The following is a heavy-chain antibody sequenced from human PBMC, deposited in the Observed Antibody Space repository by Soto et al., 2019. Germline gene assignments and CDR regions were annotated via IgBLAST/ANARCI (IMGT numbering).Heavy chain of an antibody. V-gene: IGHV1-18*01. CDR1: GYTFTSYG. CDR2: ISGYNGNT. Sequence: ASVKVSCNASGYTFTSYGISWVRQAPGQGLEWMGWISGYNGNTKYAQKLQGGVTMTTDTSTSTAYMELRSLRSDDTAVYYCARDRLRGYDSSGFYSWGQGTMVTVSS. D-gene: IGHD3-22*01. CDR3: ARDRLRGYDSSGFYS. J-gene: IGHJ4*02.